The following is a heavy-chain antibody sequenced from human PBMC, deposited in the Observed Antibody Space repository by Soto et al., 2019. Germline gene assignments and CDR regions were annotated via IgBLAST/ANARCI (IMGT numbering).Heavy chain of an antibody. J-gene: IGHJ4*02. CDR3: ATRGGFVWGPSGYYFDY. CDR2: FDPEDGET. D-gene: IGHD3-16*01. CDR1: GYTLTELS. V-gene: IGHV1-24*01. Sequence: ASVKVSCKVSGYTLTELSMHWVRQAPGKGLEWMGGFDPEDGETIYAQKFQGRVTMTEDTSTDTAYMELSSLRSEDTAVYYCATRGGFVWGPSGYYFDYWRQGTLVTVSS.